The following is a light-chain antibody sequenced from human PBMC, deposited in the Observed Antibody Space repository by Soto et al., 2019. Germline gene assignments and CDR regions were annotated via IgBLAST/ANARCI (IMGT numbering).Light chain of an antibody. V-gene: IGLV2-23*01. CDR3: CSYAGNSSFV. CDR2: EGS. Sequence: QSALTQPASVSGSPGQSITISCTGSSSDVGAYTSVSWYQQHPGKAPKLMIYEGSKWPSGVSNRFSGSKSGNTASLTISGLQAEDEADYYCCSYAGNSSFVFGTGTKVTVL. CDR1: SSDVGAYTS. J-gene: IGLJ1*01.